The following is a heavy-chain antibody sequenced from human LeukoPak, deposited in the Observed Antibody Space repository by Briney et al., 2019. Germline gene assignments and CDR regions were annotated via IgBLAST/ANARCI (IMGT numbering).Heavy chain of an antibody. Sequence: GGSLRLSCAASGFTFSSYAMNWVRQAPGKGLEWVSVITGTGASTYYADSVKGRFTISRDNSKNTVSLQMSGLRSEDTAVYYCARAPTQYCSGGSCYEEYFDYWGQGTLVTVSS. J-gene: IGHJ4*02. CDR3: ARAPTQYCSGGSCYEEYFDY. V-gene: IGHV3-23*01. CDR1: GFTFSSYA. CDR2: ITGTGAST. D-gene: IGHD2-15*01.